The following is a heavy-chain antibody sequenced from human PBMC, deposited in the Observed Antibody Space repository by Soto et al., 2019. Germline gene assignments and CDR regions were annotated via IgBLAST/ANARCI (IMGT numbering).Heavy chain of an antibody. Sequence: QVQLVPSGAEVQKTGSSVNDSCTASGSTFSSSAISWVRLAPGQRLERRGGIIPIFGTANYARKFQDGVTITADEATSTAYMELSSLRSEDTAVYYGARTMLSWRATSFDYCGKGTVVSLSS. J-gene: IGHJ4*02. V-gene: IGHV1-69*01. CDR3: ARTMLSWRATSFDY. CDR2: IIPIFGTA. D-gene: IGHD3-16*01. CDR1: GSTFSSSA.